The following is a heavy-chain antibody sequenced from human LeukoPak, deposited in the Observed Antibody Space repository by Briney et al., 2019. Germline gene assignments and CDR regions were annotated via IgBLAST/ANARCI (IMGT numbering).Heavy chain of an antibody. CDR2: INPSGGST. V-gene: IGHV1-46*03. CDR1: GYTFTSHY. CDR3: ARGSPQSSGSYPFDY. Sequence: VKVSCKXSGYTFTSHYMHWVRQAPGQGLEWMGTINPSGGSTSYAQKFQGRVTMTRDTSTSTVYMELSSLRSEDTAVYYCARGSPQSSGSYPFDYWGQGTLVTVSS. J-gene: IGHJ4*02. D-gene: IGHD1-26*01.